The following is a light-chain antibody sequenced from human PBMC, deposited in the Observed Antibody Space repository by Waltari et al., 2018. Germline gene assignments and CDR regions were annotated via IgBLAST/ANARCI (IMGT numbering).Light chain of an antibody. CDR1: QSISSW. J-gene: IGKJ2*01. CDR2: KAS. CDR3: QQYNRYSYT. Sequence: DIQMTQSPFTLSASVGDRVTITCRASQSISSWLAWYQQKPGKAPKLLIYKASSFESGVPSRFSGSGSGTEFTLTISSLQPDDFATYYCQQYNRYSYTFGQGTKLEIK. V-gene: IGKV1-5*03.